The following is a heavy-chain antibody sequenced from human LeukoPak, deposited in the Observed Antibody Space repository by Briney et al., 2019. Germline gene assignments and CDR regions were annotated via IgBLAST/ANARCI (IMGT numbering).Heavy chain of an antibody. J-gene: IGHJ5*02. CDR1: GFTFSSYS. Sequence: GGSLRLSCAASGFTFSSYSMNWVRQAPGKGLEWVSSISSSSSYIYYADSVKGRFTISRDNAKNSLYLQMNSLRAEDTAVYYCARELITMTGFDPWGQGTLVTVSS. CDR3: ARELITMTGFDP. V-gene: IGHV3-21*01. D-gene: IGHD3-22*01. CDR2: ISSSSSYI.